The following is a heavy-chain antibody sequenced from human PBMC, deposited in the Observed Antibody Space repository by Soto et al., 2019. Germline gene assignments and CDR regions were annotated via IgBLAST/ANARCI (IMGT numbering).Heavy chain of an antibody. CDR2: IYPGDAGI. CDR1: GYSFTSNA. V-gene: IGHV5-51*01. Sequence: PGESLKISCKVSGYSFTSNAIAWVRQVPGKGLEWMGLIYPGDAGIRYSPSFEGRATISADKSISTAYLQLGSLKASDSAMYYCARSQALDYWGQGTLVTVSS. CDR3: ARSQALDY. J-gene: IGHJ4*02.